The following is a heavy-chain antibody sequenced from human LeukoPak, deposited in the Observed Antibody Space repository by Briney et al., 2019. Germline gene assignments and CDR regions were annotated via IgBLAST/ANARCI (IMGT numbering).Heavy chain of an antibody. Sequence: ASVKVSRKASGYTFTGYYMHWVRQAPGQGLEWMGWINPNSGGTNYAQKFQGRVTMTRDTSISTAYMELSRLRSDDTAVYYCARASSSPTELDPWGQGTLVTVSS. CDR2: INPNSGGT. D-gene: IGHD6-13*01. J-gene: IGHJ5*02. CDR3: ARASSSPTELDP. CDR1: GYTFTGYY. V-gene: IGHV1-2*02.